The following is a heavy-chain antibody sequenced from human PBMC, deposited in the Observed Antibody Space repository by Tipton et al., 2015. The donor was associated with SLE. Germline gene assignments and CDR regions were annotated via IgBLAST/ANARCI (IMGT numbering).Heavy chain of an antibody. J-gene: IGHJ6*03. CDR3: ARGVAGYYFFYYLDV. Sequence: LRLSCTVSGGSISGFYWTWIRQPPGRGLEWTGYSFYSRSTYYNPSLQSRVTISVDTSKNQFSLKLSSVTAADTAVYYCARGVAGYYFFYYLDVWGSGTAVTVSS. CDR1: GGSISGFY. D-gene: IGHD1-14*01. V-gene: IGHV4-59*12. CDR2: SFYSRST.